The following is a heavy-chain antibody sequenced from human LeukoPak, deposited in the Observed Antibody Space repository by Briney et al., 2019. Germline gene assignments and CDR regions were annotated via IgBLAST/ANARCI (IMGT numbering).Heavy chain of an antibody. CDR1: GGTFSSYA. Sequence: GSSVTVSCKASGGTFSSYAISWVRQAPGQGLEWMGGIIPIFGIANYAQKFQGRVTITADKSTSTAYMELSSLRSEDTAVYYCARVPCSSTSCHGYYYYGMDVWGQGTTVTVSS. V-gene: IGHV1-69*17. J-gene: IGHJ6*02. CDR3: ARVPCSSTSCHGYYYYGMDV. D-gene: IGHD2-2*01. CDR2: IIPIFGIA.